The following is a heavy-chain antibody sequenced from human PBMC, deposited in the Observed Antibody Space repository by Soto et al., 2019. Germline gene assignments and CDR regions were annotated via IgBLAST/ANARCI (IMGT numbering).Heavy chain of an antibody. D-gene: IGHD3-22*01. V-gene: IGHV1-18*04. CDR1: GYTFTIYG. CDR2: ISGYNGNT. CDR3: ARVDYYDSSGYYGY. J-gene: IGHJ4*02. Sequence: QVPLVQAGAEVKKPGASVQVSCKASGYTFTIYGISWVRQAPGQGLEWMGWISGYNGNTDYAQNLQDRVTLTTDASTSSVYMELMSLRSEGTAVYYCARVDYYDSSGYYGYWGQGPLITVSS.